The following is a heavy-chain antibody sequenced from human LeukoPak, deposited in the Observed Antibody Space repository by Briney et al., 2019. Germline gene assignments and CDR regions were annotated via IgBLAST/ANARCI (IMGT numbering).Heavy chain of an antibody. V-gene: IGHV3-7*01. Sequence: GGSLRLSCAASGFTPSSYWMSWVRQAPGKGLEWVANIKEDGSEKYYVDSVKGRFTISRDNAKNSLYLHMNSLTAEDTAMYYCARDWLAGVPFDAFDLWGQGTMVTVSS. CDR3: ARDWLAGVPFDAFDL. J-gene: IGHJ3*01. D-gene: IGHD3-10*01. CDR1: GFTPSSYW. CDR2: IKEDGSEK.